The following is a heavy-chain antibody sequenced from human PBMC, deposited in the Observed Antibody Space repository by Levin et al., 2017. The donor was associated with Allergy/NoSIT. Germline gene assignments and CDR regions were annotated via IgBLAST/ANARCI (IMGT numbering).Heavy chain of an antibody. J-gene: IGHJ4*02. CDR2: IYYSGST. V-gene: IGHV4-31*03. CDR3: ARDPSVGGYYFDY. CDR1: GGSISSGGYY. D-gene: IGHD3-16*01. Sequence: SETLSLTCTVSGGSISSGGYYWSWIRQHPGKGLEWIGYIYYSGSTYYNPSLKSRVTISVDTSKNQFSLKLSSVTAADTAVYYCARDPSVGGYYFDYSGQGTLVTVSS.